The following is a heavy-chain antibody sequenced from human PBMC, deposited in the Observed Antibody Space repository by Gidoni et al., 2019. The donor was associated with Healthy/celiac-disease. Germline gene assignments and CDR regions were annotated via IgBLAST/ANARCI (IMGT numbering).Heavy chain of an antibody. CDR3: ARQNYDFWSGYFPYYYYMDV. D-gene: IGHD3-3*01. V-gene: IGHV4-39*01. CDR2: IYYSGST. CDR1: GGSISSSSYY. Sequence: QLQLQESGPGLVKPSETLSLTCTVSGGSISSSSYYWGWIRQPPGKGLEWIGSIYYSGSTYYNPSLKSRVTISVDTSKNQFSLKLSSVTAADTAVYYCARQNYDFWSGYFPYYYYMDVWGKGTTVTVSS. J-gene: IGHJ6*03.